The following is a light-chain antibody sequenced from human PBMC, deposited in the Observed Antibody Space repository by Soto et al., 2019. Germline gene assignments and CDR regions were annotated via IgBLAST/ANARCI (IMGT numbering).Light chain of an antibody. V-gene: IGLV2-23*01. J-gene: IGLJ2*01. CDR1: SSDVGTYSL. Sequence: QSALTQPASVSESPGQSIIISCTGASSDVGTYSLVSWYQQHPGKAPKLMIYEGSRRPSGVSNRFSGSTSDNTASLTISGLQAEDEADYYCCSYAGSGNFVLFGGGTKLTVL. CDR3: CSYAGSGNFVL. CDR2: EGS.